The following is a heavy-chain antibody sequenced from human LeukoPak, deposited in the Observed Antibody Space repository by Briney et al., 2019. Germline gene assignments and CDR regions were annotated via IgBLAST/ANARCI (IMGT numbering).Heavy chain of an antibody. J-gene: IGHJ4*02. CDR2: ISGSGGST. CDR3: AREAPYDSSGYYYGRHFDY. V-gene: IGHV3-23*01. D-gene: IGHD3-22*01. CDR1: GFTFSSYG. Sequence: GGSLRLSYAASGFTFSSYGMSWVRQAPGKGLEWVSAISGSGGSTYYADSVKGRFTISRDNSKNTLYLQMNSLRAEDTAVYYCAREAPYDSSGYYYGRHFDYWGQGTLVTVSS.